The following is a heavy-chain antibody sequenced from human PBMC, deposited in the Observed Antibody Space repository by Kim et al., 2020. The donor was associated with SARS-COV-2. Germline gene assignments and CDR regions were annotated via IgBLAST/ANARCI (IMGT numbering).Heavy chain of an antibody. CDR3: ATTPLVATIWVDEYYFDY. CDR1: GFTFSSYG. V-gene: IGHV3-30*03. D-gene: IGHD5-12*01. Sequence: GGSLRLSCAASGFTFSSYGMHWVRQAPGKGLEWVAVISYDGSNKYYADSVKGRFTISRDNSKNTLYQKMNSLRAEDTAVYYCATTPLVATIWVDEYYFDYWGQGTLITVSS. J-gene: IGHJ4*02. CDR2: ISYDGSNK.